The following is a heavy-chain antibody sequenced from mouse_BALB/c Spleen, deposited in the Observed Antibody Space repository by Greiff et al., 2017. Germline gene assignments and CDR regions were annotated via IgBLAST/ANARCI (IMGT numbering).Heavy chain of an antibody. CDR2: IDPANGNT. J-gene: IGHJ3*01. Sequence: EVMLVESGAELVKPGASVKLSCTASGFNIKDTYMHWVKQRPEQGLEWIGRIDPANGNTKYDPKFQGKATITADTSSNTAYLQLSSLTSEDTAVYYCALFAYWGQGTLVTVSA. CDR3: ALFAY. V-gene: IGHV14-3*02. CDR1: GFNIKDTY.